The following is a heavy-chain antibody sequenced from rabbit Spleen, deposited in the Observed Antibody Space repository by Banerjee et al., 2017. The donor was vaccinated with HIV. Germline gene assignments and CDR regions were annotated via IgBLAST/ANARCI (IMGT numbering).Heavy chain of an antibody. J-gene: IGHJ4*01. CDR2: IYTGSSGST. V-gene: IGHV1S40*01. Sequence: QQLEESGGDLVKPGASLTLTCTASGFSFSSDYDMCWVRQAPGKGLEWIGCIYTGSSGSTYYASWAKGRFTISKTSSTTVTLQMTSLTAADTATYFCARDLAGVVGWNFNLWGPGTLVTVS. CDR1: GFSFSSDYD. D-gene: IGHD4-1*01. CDR3: ARDLAGVVGWNFNL.